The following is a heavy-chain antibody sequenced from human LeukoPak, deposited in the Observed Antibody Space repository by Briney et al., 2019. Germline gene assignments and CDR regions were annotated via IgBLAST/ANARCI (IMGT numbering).Heavy chain of an antibody. D-gene: IGHD3-3*01. CDR2: INTDGSST. J-gene: IGHJ4*02. CDR1: GFNFSSYW. CDR3: ARGDPDYDLDY. V-gene: IGHV3-74*01. Sequence: GGSLRLSCAASGFNFSSYWMHWVRHAPGKGLVWVSRINTDGSSTAYADSAKGRFTISRDNAKNTLYLKMNSLRAEDAAVYFCARGDPDYDLDYWGQGTLVTVSS.